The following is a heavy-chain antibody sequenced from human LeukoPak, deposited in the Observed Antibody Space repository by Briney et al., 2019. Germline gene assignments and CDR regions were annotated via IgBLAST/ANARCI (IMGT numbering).Heavy chain of an antibody. J-gene: IGHJ6*03. CDR3: AKSGYRYCSSTSCFPYYYYMDV. Sequence: GSLRLSCAASGFTFSSYGMSWVRQAPGKGLEWVSAISCSGGSAYYADSVKGRFTISRDNSKNTLYLQMNSLRAEDTAVYYCAKSGYRYCSSTSCFPYYYYMDVWGKGTTVTISS. V-gene: IGHV3-23*01. CDR1: GFTFSSYG. CDR2: ISCSGGSA. D-gene: IGHD2-2*01.